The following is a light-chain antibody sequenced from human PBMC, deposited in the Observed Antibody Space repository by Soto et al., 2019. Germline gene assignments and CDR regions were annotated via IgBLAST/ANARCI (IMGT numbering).Light chain of an antibody. CDR3: QQANSFPRT. CDR1: QAISTW. CDR2: SAS. J-gene: IGKJ1*01. Sequence: DIQMTQSPSSVSASVGDRVTITCRASQAISTWLAWYQQTPGKAPKPLIDSASNLQSGVTSRSSSSASSSDFPLTIRSLQPEDVATYDCQQANSFPRTFGQETKVEIK. V-gene: IGKV1D-12*01.